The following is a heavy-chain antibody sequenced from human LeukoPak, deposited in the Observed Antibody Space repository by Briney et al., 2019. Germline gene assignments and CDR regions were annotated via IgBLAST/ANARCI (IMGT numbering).Heavy chain of an antibody. CDR2: IRSKANSYAT. Sequence: GGSLRLSCAASGFTFSGSVMHWVRQASGKGLEWVGRIRSKANSYATAYAASVKGRFTISRDDSKNTAYLQMNSLKTEDTAVYYCSVNYCSGGSCYMLWGQGTLVTVSS. J-gene: IGHJ4*02. CDR3: SVNYCSGGSCYML. V-gene: IGHV3-73*01. CDR1: GFTFSGSV. D-gene: IGHD2-15*01.